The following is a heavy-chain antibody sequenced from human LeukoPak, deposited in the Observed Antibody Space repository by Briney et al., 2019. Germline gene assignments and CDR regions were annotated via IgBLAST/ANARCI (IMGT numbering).Heavy chain of an antibody. CDR2: INHSGST. V-gene: IGHV4-34*01. D-gene: IGHD2-15*01. CDR1: GGSFSGYY. J-gene: IGHJ6*03. CDR3: ARVVDYYYYFYMDV. Sequence: PSETLSLTCAVYGGSFSGYYWSWIRQPPGKGLEWIGEINHSGSTYYNPSLKSRVTISVDTSKKQFSLKLSSVTAADTAVYYCARVVDYYYYFYMDVWGKGTTVTVSS.